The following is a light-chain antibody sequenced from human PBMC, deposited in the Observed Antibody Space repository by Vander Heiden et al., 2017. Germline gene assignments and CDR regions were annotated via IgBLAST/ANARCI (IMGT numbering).Light chain of an antibody. CDR2: AAS. CDR1: QGISSY. J-gene: IGKJ3*01. CDR3: QQLDSYPIFT. V-gene: IGKV1-9*01. Sequence: DIQLTQSPSFLSASVGDRVTITCRASQGISSYLAWYQQKPGKAPKLLIYAASTLQSGVPSRFSGSGYGTEFTLTISSLQPEDFATYYCQQLDSYPIFTFGHGTKVDIK.